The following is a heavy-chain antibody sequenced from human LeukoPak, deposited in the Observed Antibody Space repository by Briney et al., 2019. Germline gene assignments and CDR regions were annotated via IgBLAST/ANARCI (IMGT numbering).Heavy chain of an antibody. CDR1: GFAFSDHY. CDR2: SRDKAQSYST. J-gene: IGHJ4*02. D-gene: IGHD5-12*01. Sequence: GGSLRLSCAASGFAFSDHYIDWVRQAPGKGLEGVGRSRDKAQSYSTEYRATAKGRFTISREESKNSLYLQMNSLKIEDTAVYYCARRARGGYAAFDNWGLGTLVTVSS. CDR3: ARRARGGYAAFDN. V-gene: IGHV3-72*01.